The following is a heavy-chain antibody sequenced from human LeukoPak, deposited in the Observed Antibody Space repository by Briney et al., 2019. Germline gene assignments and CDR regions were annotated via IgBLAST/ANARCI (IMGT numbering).Heavy chain of an antibody. D-gene: IGHD3-3*01. V-gene: IGHV4-59*01. J-gene: IGHJ6*02. CDR2: IYYSGST. CDR3: ARAKVVTIFGVVIYYGMDV. Sequence: SETLSLTCTVSGGSISSYYWSWIRQPPGKGLEWIGYIYYSGSTNYNPSLKSRVTISVDTSKNQFSLKLSSVTAADTAVYYCARAKVVTIFGVVIYYGMDVWGQGTTVTVSS. CDR1: GGSISSYY.